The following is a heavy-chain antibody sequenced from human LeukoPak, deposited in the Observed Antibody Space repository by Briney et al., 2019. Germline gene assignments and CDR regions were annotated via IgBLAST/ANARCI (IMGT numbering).Heavy chain of an antibody. V-gene: IGHV4-39*07. D-gene: IGHD4-17*01. Sequence: NPSETLSLTCSVSGGSIGRGSYYWGWIRQSPGKGLEWIGSIYYSGSTNYNPSLKSRLSMSIDTSTNQFSLSLRSVSAADTALYYCARVSMTHDYGDLLPNWYFDLWGRGTLVTVSS. J-gene: IGHJ2*01. CDR3: ARVSMTHDYGDLLPNWYFDL. CDR1: GGSIGRGSYY. CDR2: IYYSGST.